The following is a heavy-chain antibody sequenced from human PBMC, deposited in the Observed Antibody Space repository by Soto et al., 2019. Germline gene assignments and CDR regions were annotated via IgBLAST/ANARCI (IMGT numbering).Heavy chain of an antibody. CDR1: GGSISSYY. V-gene: IGHV4-59*08. J-gene: IGHJ4*02. CDR3: ARDYYDFWSGGLDC. D-gene: IGHD3-3*01. Sequence: PSETLSLTCTVSGGSISSYYWSWIRQPPGKGLEWIGYIYYSGSTNYNPSLKSRVTISVDTSKNQFSLKLSSVTAADTAVYYCARDYYDFWSGGLDCWGQGTLVTVSS. CDR2: IYYSGST.